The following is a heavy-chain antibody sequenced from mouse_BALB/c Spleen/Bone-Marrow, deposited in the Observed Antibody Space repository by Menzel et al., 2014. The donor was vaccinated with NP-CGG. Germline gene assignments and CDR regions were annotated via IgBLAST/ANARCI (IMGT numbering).Heavy chain of an antibody. CDR3: TKHYYGSSFDY. CDR1: GFTFSNYW. D-gene: IGHD1-1*01. J-gene: IGHJ2*01. V-gene: IGHV6-6*02. Sequence: VQLKQSGGGSVQPGGSMKLSRVASGFTFSNYWMNWVRQSPEKGLEWVAEIRLKSNNYATHYAESVKGRFTISRDDSKSSVYLQMNNLRAEDTGIYYCTKHYYGSSFDYWGQGTTLTVSS. CDR2: IRLKSNNYAT.